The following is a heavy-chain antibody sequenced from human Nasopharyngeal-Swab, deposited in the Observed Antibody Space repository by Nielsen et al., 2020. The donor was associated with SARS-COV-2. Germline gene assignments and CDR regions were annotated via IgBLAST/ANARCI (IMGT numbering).Heavy chain of an antibody. J-gene: IGHJ4*02. CDR2: IYYSGST. V-gene: IGHV4-39*01. D-gene: IGHD3-9*01. CDR1: GGSISSSSYY. Sequence: SETLFLTCTVSGGSISSSSYYWGWIRQPPGKGLEWIGSIYYSGSTYYNPSLKSRVTISVDTSKNQFSLKLSSVTAADTAVYYCASFILTGYPWYWGQGTLVTVSS. CDR3: ASFILTGYPWY.